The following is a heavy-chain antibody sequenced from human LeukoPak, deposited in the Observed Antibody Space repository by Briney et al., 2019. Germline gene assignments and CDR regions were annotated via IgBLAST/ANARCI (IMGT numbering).Heavy chain of an antibody. D-gene: IGHD6-13*01. V-gene: IGHV4-59*01. Sequence: QPSETLSLTCTVSGGSISSYYWSWIRRPPGKGLEWIGYIYYSGSTNYNPSLKSRVTISVDTSKNQFSLKLSSVTAADTAVYYCAREGKAAAGDLNYYYYYGMDVWAQGTTVTVSS. CDR2: IYYSGST. CDR3: AREGKAAAGDLNYYYYYGMDV. CDR1: GGSISSYY. J-gene: IGHJ6*02.